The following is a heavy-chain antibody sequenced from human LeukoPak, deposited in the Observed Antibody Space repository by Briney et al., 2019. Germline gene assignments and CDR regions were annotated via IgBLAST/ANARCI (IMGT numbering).Heavy chain of an antibody. J-gene: IGHJ4*02. CDR3: VRDRNSNLRLGF. D-gene: IGHD5-12*01. Sequence: PSGTLSLTCTVSAGFINSSNWWSWVRQPPGEGLEWIGEIFHTGDANYNPSLQSRVTMSVDKSKNQFSLRLSSVTAADTAMYYCVRDRNSNLRLGFWGQGALVTVSS. V-gene: IGHV4-4*02. CDR1: AGFINSSNW. CDR2: IFHTGDA.